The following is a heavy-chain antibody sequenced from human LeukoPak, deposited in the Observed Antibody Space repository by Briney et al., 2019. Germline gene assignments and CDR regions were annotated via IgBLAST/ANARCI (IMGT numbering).Heavy chain of an antibody. D-gene: IGHD3-10*01. CDR1: GFSFSTYA. Sequence: GGSLRLSCSASGFSFSTYAMHWVRQAPGRGLQYVSAISANGASTYYADSLKGRFTISRDNSRNTVYLQLRSLRPEDTAVYYCVRTYMVRGEKSLGIWGRGTTVTVSS. CDR2: ISANGAST. V-gene: IGHV3-64D*09. J-gene: IGHJ6*02. CDR3: VRTYMVRGEKSLGI.